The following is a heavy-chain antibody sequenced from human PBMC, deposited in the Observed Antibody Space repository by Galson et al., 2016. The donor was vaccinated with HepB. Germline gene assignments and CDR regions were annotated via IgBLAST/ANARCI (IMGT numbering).Heavy chain of an antibody. J-gene: IGHJ4*02. CDR3: ARDEASRPGIYF. CDR1: GDSISSPYW. CDR2: IYHRGTT. Sequence: SETLSLTCSVSGDSISSPYWWTWVRQTPGKGLEWIGAIYHRGTTHYNPSLKSLVTIPVDTSNNHFSLKLTSMTAADTAAYFCARDEASRPGIYFWGQGTLVTVSS. D-gene: IGHD6-6*01. V-gene: IGHV4-4*02.